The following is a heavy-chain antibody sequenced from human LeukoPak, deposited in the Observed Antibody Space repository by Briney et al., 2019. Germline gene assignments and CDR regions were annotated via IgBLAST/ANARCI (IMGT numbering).Heavy chain of an antibody. CDR1: GGSISTSNYY. V-gene: IGHV4-39*06. CDR3: AGGGGMGHYYYYMDV. D-gene: IGHD5-24*01. Sequence: PSETLSLTCTVSGGSISTSNYYWGWIRQPPGKGLEWIGNIFYSGSTYYGPSLKSRLTISLDTSRNQFPLKLSSVTAADTAVYYCAGGGGMGHYYYYMDVWGKGTTVTVSS. CDR2: IFYSGST. J-gene: IGHJ6*03.